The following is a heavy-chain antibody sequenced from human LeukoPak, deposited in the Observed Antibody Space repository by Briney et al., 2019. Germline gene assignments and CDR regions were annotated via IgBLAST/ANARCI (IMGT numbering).Heavy chain of an antibody. D-gene: IGHD1-26*01. J-gene: IGHJ5*02. V-gene: IGHV3-74*01. CDR3: ARVASGSWNWFDP. Sequence: GGSLRLSCTASGFSFTNYWMHWVRQAPGKGLVWVSRINTDGDTTTYADSVKGRFTISRDNTKNTLYLQMSSLRGVDTAVYYCARVASGSWNWFDPWGQGTLVTVSS. CDR2: INTDGDTT. CDR1: GFSFTNYW.